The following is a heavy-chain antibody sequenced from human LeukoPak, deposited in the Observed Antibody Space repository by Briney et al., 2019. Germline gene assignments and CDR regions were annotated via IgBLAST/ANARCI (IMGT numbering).Heavy chain of an antibody. CDR2: INTNTGNP. CDR3: ARDVTPIWTYYDSSGSSDY. J-gene: IGHJ4*02. Sequence: ASVKVSCKASGYTFTSYAMNWVRQAPGQGLEWMGWINTNTGNPTYAQGFTGRFVFSLDTSVSTAYLQISSLKAEDTAVYYCARDVTPIWTYYDSSGSSDYWGQGTLVTVSS. V-gene: IGHV7-4-1*02. CDR1: GYTFTSYA. D-gene: IGHD3-22*01.